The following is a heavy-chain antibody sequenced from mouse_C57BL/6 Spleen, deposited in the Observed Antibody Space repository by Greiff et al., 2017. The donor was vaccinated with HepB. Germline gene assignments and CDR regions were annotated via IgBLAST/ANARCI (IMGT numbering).Heavy chain of an antibody. V-gene: IGHV1-66*01. CDR1: GYSFTSYY. D-gene: IGHD1-1*01. CDR3: AREGHYHGSRSPWMDY. Sequence: VQLQQSGPELVKPGASVKISCKASGYSFTSYYIHWVKQRPGQGLEWIGWIYPGSGNTKYNEKFKGKATLTADTSSSTAYMQLSSLTSEDSAVYYCAREGHYHGSRSPWMDYWGQGTSVTVSS. CDR2: IYPGSGNT. J-gene: IGHJ4*01.